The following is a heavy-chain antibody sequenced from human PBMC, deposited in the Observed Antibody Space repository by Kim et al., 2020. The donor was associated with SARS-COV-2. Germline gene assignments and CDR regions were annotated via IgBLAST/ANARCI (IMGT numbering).Heavy chain of an antibody. CDR1: GFTFSSYW. J-gene: IGHJ6*02. Sequence: GGSLRLSCAASGFTFSSYWMSWVRQAPGKGLEWVANIKQDGSEKYYVDSVKGRFTISRDNAKNSLYLQMNSLRAEDTAVYYCARNNWGRYYYGMDVWGQGTTVTVSS. CDR3: ARNNWGRYYYGMDV. D-gene: IGHD1-1*01. CDR2: IKQDGSEK. V-gene: IGHV3-7*01.